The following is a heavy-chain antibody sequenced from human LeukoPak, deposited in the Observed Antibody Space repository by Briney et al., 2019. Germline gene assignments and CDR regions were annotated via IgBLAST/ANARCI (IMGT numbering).Heavy chain of an antibody. J-gene: IGHJ4*02. CDR2: INHSGST. CDR3: ARGPGTVYFDY. Sequence: PSETLSLTCAVYGGSFSGYYWSWIRQPPGKGLEWIGEINHSGSTNYNPSLKSRVTISVDTSKNQFSLKLSSVTAADTAVYHCARGPGTVYFDYWGQGTLVTVSS. CDR1: GGSFSGYY. D-gene: IGHD1-1*01. V-gene: IGHV4-34*01.